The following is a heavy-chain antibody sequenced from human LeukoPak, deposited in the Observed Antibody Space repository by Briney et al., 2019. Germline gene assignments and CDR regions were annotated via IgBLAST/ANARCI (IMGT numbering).Heavy chain of an antibody. J-gene: IGHJ4*02. CDR2: IQYDGSNK. CDR1: GFTFSNYD. D-gene: IGHD5-18*01. V-gene: IGHV3-30*02. CDR3: ARDAGYGYWVVDY. Sequence: GGSLRLSCAASGFTFSNYDMYWARQAPGKGLEWVAFIQYDGSNKYYADSVKGRFTISRDNAKNSLYLQMNSLRAEDTAVYYCARDAGYGYWVVDYWGQGTLVTVSS.